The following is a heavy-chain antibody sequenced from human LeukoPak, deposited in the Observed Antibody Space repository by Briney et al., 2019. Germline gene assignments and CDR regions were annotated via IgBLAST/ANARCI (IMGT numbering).Heavy chain of an antibody. Sequence: SETLSLTCAVYNGSFSGYYWSWIRQSPEKGLEWIGEVNHGGDTNYNPSLKSRVTISVDMSKNQFSLKLSSVTAADTAVYYCARHSGYDILTGYPLPVDYWGQGTLVTVSS. D-gene: IGHD3-9*01. J-gene: IGHJ4*02. CDR2: VNHGGDT. CDR1: NGSFSGYY. V-gene: IGHV4-34*01. CDR3: ARHSGYDILTGYPLPVDY.